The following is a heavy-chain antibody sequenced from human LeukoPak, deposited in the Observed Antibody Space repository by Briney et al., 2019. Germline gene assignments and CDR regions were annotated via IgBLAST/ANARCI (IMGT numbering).Heavy chain of an antibody. Sequence: GGSLRLSCAASGFTFDDYAMHWVRQAPGKGLEWVSGISWNSGSIGYADSVKGRFTISRDNAKNSLYLQMNSLRAEDTAVYYCARDRTSALWFGEYSPDAFDIWGQGTMVTVSS. D-gene: IGHD3-10*01. J-gene: IGHJ3*02. CDR2: ISWNSGSI. CDR3: ARDRTSALWFGEYSPDAFDI. CDR1: GFTFDDYA. V-gene: IGHV3-9*01.